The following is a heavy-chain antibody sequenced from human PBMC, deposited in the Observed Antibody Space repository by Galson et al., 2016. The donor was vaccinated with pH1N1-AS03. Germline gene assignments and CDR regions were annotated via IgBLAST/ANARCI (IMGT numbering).Heavy chain of an antibody. V-gene: IGHV1-3*01. D-gene: IGHD1-26*01. CDR3: ARGRGSYGMDA. Sequence: SVKVSCKASGYTFISYVMHWVRQAPGQRLEWMGWISAGNGNTTYSQSFQGRVTITRDTSASKAYMELSSLRSEDTAVYYCARGRGSYGMDAWGQGATVTVSS. J-gene: IGHJ6*02. CDR2: ISAGNGNT. CDR1: GYTFISYV.